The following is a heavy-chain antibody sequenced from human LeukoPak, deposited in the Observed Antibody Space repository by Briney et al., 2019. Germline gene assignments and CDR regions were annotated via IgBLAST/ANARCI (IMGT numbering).Heavy chain of an antibody. V-gene: IGHV4-39*01. CDR3: ARHYCTGGSCYRSDY. D-gene: IGHD2-15*01. CDR2: IYYSGST. Sequence: SETLSLTCTVSGGSISSSSYYWGWIRQPPGKGLEWIGSIYYSGSTYYDPSLKSRVTISVDTSKNQFSLKLTSVTAADTAVYYCARHYCTGGSCYRSDYWGQGTLVTVSS. J-gene: IGHJ4*02. CDR1: GGSISSSSYY.